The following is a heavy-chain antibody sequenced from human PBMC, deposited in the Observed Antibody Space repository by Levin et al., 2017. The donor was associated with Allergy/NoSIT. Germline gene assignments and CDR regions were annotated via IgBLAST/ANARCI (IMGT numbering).Heavy chain of an antibody. D-gene: IGHD3-16*02. CDR2: ISYDGSNK. CDR3: AKAPHLSDYDYVWGSYRYTDFDY. CDR1: GFTFSSYG. V-gene: IGHV3-30*18. Sequence: GESLKISCAASGFTFSSYGMHWVRQAPGKGLEWVAVISYDGSNKYYADSVKGRFTISRDNSKNTLYLQMNSLRAEDTAVYYCAKAPHLSDYDYVWGSYRYTDFDYWGQGTLVTVSS. J-gene: IGHJ4*02.